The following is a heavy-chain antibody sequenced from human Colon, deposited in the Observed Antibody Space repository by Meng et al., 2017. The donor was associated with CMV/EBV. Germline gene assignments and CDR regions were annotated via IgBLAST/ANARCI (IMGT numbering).Heavy chain of an antibody. Sequence: TGYNIHWVRQAPGQGLERMGWINPNTGGTNYASKFQGWVTMTRDTSNNTAYMEVASLKSDDTAVYYCARGGRSSGYCSGGTCYAGFDSWGQGTLVTVSS. CDR1: TGYN. CDR3: ARGGRSSGYCSGGTCYAGFDS. J-gene: IGHJ4*01. CDR2: INPNTGGT. V-gene: IGHV1-2*04. D-gene: IGHD2-15*01.